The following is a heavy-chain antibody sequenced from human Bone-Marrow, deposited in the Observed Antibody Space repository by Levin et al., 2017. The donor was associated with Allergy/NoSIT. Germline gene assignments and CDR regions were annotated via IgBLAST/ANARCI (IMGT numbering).Heavy chain of an antibody. CDR2: IHPGNGNT. CDR3: ARDRRSGNTDGFDI. D-gene: IGHD1-26*01. Sequence: ASVKVSCKASGFTFTASALHWVRQAPGQRLEWMGWIHPGNGNTRYSQNFQGRLTFTRDTSASTAYLKLSSLTSEDTAVYYCARDRRSGNTDGFDIWGQGTMVTVSS. J-gene: IGHJ3*02. CDR1: GFTFTASA. V-gene: IGHV1-3*01.